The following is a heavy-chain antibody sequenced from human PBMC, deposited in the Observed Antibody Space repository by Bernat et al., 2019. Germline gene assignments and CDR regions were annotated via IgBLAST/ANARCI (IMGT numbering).Heavy chain of an antibody. CDR1: GYTFTSYY. V-gene: IGHV1-46*01. CDR3: ARVDSSGWGWNAFDV. J-gene: IGHJ3*01. Sequence: QVQLVQSGAEVKKPGASVKVSCKASGYTFTSYYMHWVRQAPGQGLEWMGIINPSGGSTSYAQKFQGRVTMTRDTSTSTVYMELSSLRSEDTAVDYCARVDSSGWGWNAFDVWGQGTMVTVSS. CDR2: INPSGGST. D-gene: IGHD6-19*01.